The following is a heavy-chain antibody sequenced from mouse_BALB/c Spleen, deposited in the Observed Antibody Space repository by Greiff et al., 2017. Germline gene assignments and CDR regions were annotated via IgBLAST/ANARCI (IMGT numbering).Heavy chain of an antibody. Sequence: EVNVVESGGGLVKPGGSLKLSCAASGFTFSDYYMYWVRQTPEKRLEWVATISDGGSYTYYPDSVKGRFTISRDNAKNNLYLQMSSLKSEDTAMYYCARDLTGMDYWGQGTSVTVSS. D-gene: IGHD4-1*01. CDR1: GFTFSDYY. J-gene: IGHJ4*01. CDR3: ARDLTGMDY. V-gene: IGHV5-4*02. CDR2: ISDGGSYT.